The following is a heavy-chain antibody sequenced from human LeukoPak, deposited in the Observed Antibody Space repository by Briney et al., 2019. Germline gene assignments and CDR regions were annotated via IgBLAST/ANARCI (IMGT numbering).Heavy chain of an antibody. CDR3: ARVDLRFRFLEWTTAGYYYMDV. V-gene: IGHV3-7*01. CDR2: IKQDGSEK. D-gene: IGHD3-3*01. J-gene: IGHJ6*03. CDR1: GFTCRSYW. Sequence: PGGSLRLSCAASGFTCRSYWMSCVREAPGKGLEWVANIKQDGSEKCYVDSVKGRVTISRDNAKNLLYRQMNSVRAEDTAVYYCARVDLRFRFLEWTTAGYYYMDVWGKGTTVTVSS.